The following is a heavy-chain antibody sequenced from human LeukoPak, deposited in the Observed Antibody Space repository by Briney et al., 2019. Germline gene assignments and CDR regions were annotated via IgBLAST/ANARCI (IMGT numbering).Heavy chain of an antibody. CDR1: GGSISSYY. Sequence: PSETLSLTCIVSGGSISSYYWSWIRQPAGKGLEWIGRIYTSGSTNYNPSLKSRVTMSVDTSKNQFSLKLSSVTAADTAVYYCARVQQQLVSWYYYYYMDVWGKGTTVTVSS. CDR3: ARVQQQLVSWYYYYYMDV. D-gene: IGHD6-13*01. CDR2: IYTSGST. V-gene: IGHV4-4*07. J-gene: IGHJ6*03.